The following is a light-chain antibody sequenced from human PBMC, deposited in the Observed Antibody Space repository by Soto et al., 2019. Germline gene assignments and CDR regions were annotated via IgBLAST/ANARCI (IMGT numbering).Light chain of an antibody. Sequence: ESVLTQSPSNLSLSPVEIATLSSRASQSVSSYLAWYQQKPGQAPRLLIYDASNRATGIPARFSGSGSGTDFTLTISSLEPEDFAVYYCQQRSNWPPWTFGQGTKVDIK. CDR1: QSVSSY. J-gene: IGKJ1*01. CDR2: DAS. V-gene: IGKV3-11*01. CDR3: QQRSNWPPWT.